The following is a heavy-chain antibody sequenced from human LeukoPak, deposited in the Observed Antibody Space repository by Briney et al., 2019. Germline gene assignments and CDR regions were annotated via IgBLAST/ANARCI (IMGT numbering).Heavy chain of an antibody. CDR3: ARHRSEGSYPLDS. CDR1: GGSFSGYY. J-gene: IGHJ4*02. CDR2: INHSGRT. V-gene: IGHV4-34*01. Sequence: SETLSLTCAVYGGSFSGYYWSWIRQPPGKGLEWIGEINHSGRTNYNPSLKSRVTISLDVSKSQFSLRLTSVTAADTAVYYCARHRSEGSYPLDSWGQGALVTVSS.